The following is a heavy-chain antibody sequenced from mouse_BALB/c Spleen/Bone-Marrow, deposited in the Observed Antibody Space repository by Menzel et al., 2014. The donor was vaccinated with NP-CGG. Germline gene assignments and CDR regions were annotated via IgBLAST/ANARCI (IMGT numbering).Heavy chain of an antibody. CDR1: GFNIKDTY. V-gene: IGHV14-3*02. J-gene: IGHJ1*01. CDR3: VYGRDWYFDV. Sequence: VQLQQPGAELVKPGASVKLSCTASGFNIKDTYMHWVKRRPEQGLEWIGRIDPANGNTKYDPKFQGKATITADTSSNTAYLQLSSLTSEDTAVYYCVYGRDWYFDVWGAGTTVTVSS. CDR2: IDPANGNT. D-gene: IGHD1-1*01.